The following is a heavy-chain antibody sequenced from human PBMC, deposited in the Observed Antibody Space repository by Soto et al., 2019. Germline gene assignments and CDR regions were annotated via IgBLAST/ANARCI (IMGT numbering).Heavy chain of an antibody. CDR3: ARLEKGGYYDSSGYYYHDAFDI. D-gene: IGHD3-22*01. CDR1: GYSFTSYW. J-gene: IGHJ3*02. Sequence: GESLKISCKGSGYSFTSYWIGWVRQMPGKGLEWMGIIYPGDSDTRYSPSFQGQVTISADKSISTAYLQWSSLKASDTAMYYCARLEKGGYYDSSGYYYHDAFDIWGQGTMVTVS. V-gene: IGHV5-51*01. CDR2: IYPGDSDT.